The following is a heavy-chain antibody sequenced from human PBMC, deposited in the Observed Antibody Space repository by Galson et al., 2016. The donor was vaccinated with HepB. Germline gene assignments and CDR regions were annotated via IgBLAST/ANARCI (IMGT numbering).Heavy chain of an antibody. CDR1: GGSISRGRYY. Sequence: CTVSGGSISRGRYYWGWIRQPPGKGLEWIGSIYYSGTTYYNPSLKSRVTISVDTSKNQFSLKLSSVTAADTAVYFCARPNSSGLSYYYYMDVWGKGTTVTVSS. D-gene: IGHD6-25*01. CDR2: IYYSGTT. V-gene: IGHV4-39*01. J-gene: IGHJ6*03. CDR3: ARPNSSGLSYYYYMDV.